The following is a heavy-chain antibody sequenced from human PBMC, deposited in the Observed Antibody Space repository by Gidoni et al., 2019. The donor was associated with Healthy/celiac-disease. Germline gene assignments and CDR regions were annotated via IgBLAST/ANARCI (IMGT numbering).Heavy chain of an antibody. D-gene: IGHD2-15*01. CDR3: ARTTFDIVVVVAAPSYAFDI. Sequence: EVQLVESGGGLVQPGGSLRLSCAASGFTFSSYWMHWVRQAPGKGLVWVSRINSDGSSTSYADSVKGRFTISRDNAKNTLYLQMNSLRAEDTAVYYCARTTFDIVVVVAAPSYAFDIWGQGTMVTVSS. V-gene: IGHV3-74*01. CDR1: GFTFSSYW. J-gene: IGHJ3*02. CDR2: INSDGSST.